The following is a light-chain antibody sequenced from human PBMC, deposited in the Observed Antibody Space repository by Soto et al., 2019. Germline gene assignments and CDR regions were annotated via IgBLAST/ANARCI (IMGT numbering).Light chain of an antibody. J-gene: IGKJ2*01. V-gene: IGKV3-11*01. CDR1: QSVSSY. CDR2: DAS. CDR3: QQRSNWPYT. Sequence: EIVLTQSPATLYLSPGERATLTCRASQSVSSYLAWYQQKPGQAPRLLIYDASNRATGIPARFSGSGSGTDFTLTISSLEPEDFGVYYCQQRSNWPYTFGRGTKLEIK.